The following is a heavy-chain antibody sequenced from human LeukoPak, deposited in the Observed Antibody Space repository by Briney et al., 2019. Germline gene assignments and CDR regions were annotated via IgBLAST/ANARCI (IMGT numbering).Heavy chain of an antibody. D-gene: IGHD3-22*01. Sequence: PSETLSLTCTVSGGSIRSSDYYWGWIRQPPGKGLEWVGNIYYSGSTYYNPSLESRVTISVDTSKNQLSLKLSAVTAADTAVYYCARAQGTYYYDSSGYSLWGQGTLVTVSS. V-gene: IGHV4-39*07. J-gene: IGHJ4*02. CDR3: ARAQGTYYYDSSGYSL. CDR2: IYYSGST. CDR1: GGSIRSSDYY.